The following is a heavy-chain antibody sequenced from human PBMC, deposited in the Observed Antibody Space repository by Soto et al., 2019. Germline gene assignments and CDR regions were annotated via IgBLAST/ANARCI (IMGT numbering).Heavy chain of an antibody. V-gene: IGHV4-31*03. CDR2: IYYSGGT. Sequence: PSETLSLTCTVSGGSISSGGYYWSWIRQHPGKGLEWIGYIYYSGGTYYNPSLKSRVTISVDTSKNQFSLKLSSVTAADTAVYYCARDSLDIVVVPAAMHHYYYYGMDVWGQGTTVTVSS. J-gene: IGHJ6*02. CDR1: GGSISSGGYY. CDR3: ARDSLDIVVVPAAMHHYYYYGMDV. D-gene: IGHD2-2*03.